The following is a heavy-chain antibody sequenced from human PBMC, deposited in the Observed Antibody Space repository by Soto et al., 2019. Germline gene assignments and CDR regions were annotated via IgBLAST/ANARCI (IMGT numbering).Heavy chain of an antibody. D-gene: IGHD6-13*01. J-gene: IGHJ5*02. CDR1: GFTFSTHW. CDR2: INGDGSST. CDR3: ARDVAAAGVP. V-gene: IGHV3-74*01. Sequence: GGSLRLSCVASGFTFSTHWMFWARQAPGKGLVWVSRINGDGSSTSYADSVKGRFTSSRDNAKNTLYLQMNSLRAEDTAVYYCARDVAAAGVPWGQGTLVTVSS.